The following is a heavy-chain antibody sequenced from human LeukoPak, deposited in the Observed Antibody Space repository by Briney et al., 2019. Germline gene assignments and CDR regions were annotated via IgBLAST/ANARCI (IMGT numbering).Heavy chain of an antibody. D-gene: IGHD4-11*01. CDR3: ANEYSKGDV. J-gene: IGHJ3*01. CDR2: ISGSGTST. CDR1: GFTFSNYV. Sequence: GGSLRLSCVASGFTFSNYVMNWVRQAPGKGLECVSSISGSGTSTYYADSVKGRFTSSRDNSKNTLYLQMDSLRAEDTAIYYCANEYSKGDVWGQGTTVTVSS. V-gene: IGHV3-23*01.